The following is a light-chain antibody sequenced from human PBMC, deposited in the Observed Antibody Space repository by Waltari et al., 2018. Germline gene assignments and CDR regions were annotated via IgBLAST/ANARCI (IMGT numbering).Light chain of an antibody. J-gene: IGKJ1*01. CDR2: GAS. V-gene: IGKV3D-11*03. Sequence: EIVLTKSPATLSLSPGERATLSCRTSQRVTRALAWYQQKPGQAPRLLIYGASNRATGIPDRFSGSGSGTEFSLTISSLEPEDFAVYYCQHYLRLPVTFGQGTKVEVK. CDR3: QHYLRLPVT. CDR1: QRVTRA.